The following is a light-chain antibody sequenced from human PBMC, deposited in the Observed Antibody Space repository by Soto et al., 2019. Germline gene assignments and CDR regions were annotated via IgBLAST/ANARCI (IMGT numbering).Light chain of an antibody. CDR1: QSVSSY. V-gene: IGKV3-11*01. J-gene: IGKJ1*01. CDR2: DAS. CDR3: QQRSNWPPWT. Sequence: EIVLTQSPATLSLSPGERATLSCRASQSVSSYLAWYQQKPGQAPRLLIYDASNGATGIPARFSGSESGTDFTLTISSLEPEDFAVYYCQQRSNWPPWTFGQGTKV.